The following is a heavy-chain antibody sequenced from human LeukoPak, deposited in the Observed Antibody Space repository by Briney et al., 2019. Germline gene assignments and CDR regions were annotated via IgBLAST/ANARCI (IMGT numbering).Heavy chain of an antibody. D-gene: IGHD4-17*01. V-gene: IGHV3-53*01. CDR1: GLTGSHNY. CDR2: IHTSGDT. J-gene: IGHJ5*02. CDR3: IVFGDSNH. Sequence: PGGSLRLSCAASGLTGSHNYVSWVRQAPGKGLEWVSAIHTSGDTCYADSVKGRFTISRDTSKNTLYLQINSLRVEDTAVYYCIVFGDSNHWGQGTLVIVSS.